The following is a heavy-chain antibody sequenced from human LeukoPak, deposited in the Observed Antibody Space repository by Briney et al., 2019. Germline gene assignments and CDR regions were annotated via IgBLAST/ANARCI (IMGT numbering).Heavy chain of an antibody. CDR2: INPNSGGT. Sequence: GASVKVSCKASGYTFSDHYMHWVRQAPGQGLEWMGWINPNSGGTNYAQKFQGRVTMTRDTSISTAYMELSRLRSDDTAVYYCARAGVAAAPQDFDYWGQGTLVTVSS. V-gene: IGHV1-2*02. CDR1: GYTFSDHY. CDR3: ARAGVAAAPQDFDY. J-gene: IGHJ4*02. D-gene: IGHD6-13*01.